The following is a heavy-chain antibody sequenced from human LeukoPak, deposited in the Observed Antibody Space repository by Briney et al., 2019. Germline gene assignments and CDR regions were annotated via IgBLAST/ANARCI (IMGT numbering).Heavy chain of an antibody. CDR3: AGDGYESNGYVDY. D-gene: IGHD3-22*01. CDR2: IYAGASGTT. V-gene: IGHV3-66*01. Sequence: PGGSLRLSCAVSGFTVSGNYMGWVRQAAGKGLQWVSVIYAGASGTTYYAGPVKGRFTISRDNSKNTVYLQMNSLRAEDTAVYYCAGDGYESNGYVDYWGQGTLVTVSS. J-gene: IGHJ4*02. CDR1: GFTVSGNY.